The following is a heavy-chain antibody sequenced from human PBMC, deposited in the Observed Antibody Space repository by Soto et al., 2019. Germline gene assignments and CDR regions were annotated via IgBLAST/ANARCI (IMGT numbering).Heavy chain of an antibody. CDR1: GFYFNTSE. J-gene: IGHJ6*02. CDR2: MSSSGGIK. CDR3: ARDGARPNYEYCGMDT. V-gene: IGHV3-48*03. D-gene: IGHD3-16*01. Sequence: PGGSLRISCAASGFYFNTSEMNLLGQAPGRGLEWISYMSSSGGIKYYAASVRGRFTITRDNAKNSLYLQMTSLRVDDTAVYSCARDGARPNYEYCGMDTSGQGNRVAVSS.